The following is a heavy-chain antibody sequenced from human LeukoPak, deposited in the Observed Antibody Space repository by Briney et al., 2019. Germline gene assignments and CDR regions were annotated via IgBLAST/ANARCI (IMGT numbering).Heavy chain of an antibody. Sequence: ASVKVSCKASGGTFSSYAISWVRQAPGQGFEWMGGIIPIFGTANYAQKFQGRVTITADKSTSTAYMELSSLRSEDTAVYYCASGTGGIAAAGTFFDYWGQGTLVTVSP. CDR3: ASGTGGIAAAGTFFDY. D-gene: IGHD6-13*01. CDR2: IIPIFGTA. J-gene: IGHJ4*02. V-gene: IGHV1-69*06. CDR1: GGTFSSYA.